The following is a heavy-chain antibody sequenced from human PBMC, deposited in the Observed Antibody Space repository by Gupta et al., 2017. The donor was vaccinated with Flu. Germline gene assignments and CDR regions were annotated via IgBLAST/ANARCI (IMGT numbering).Heavy chain of an antibody. D-gene: IGHD3-10*01. V-gene: IGHV3-33*01. CDR3: VADRGGIGATPYY. CDR2: IWHDGRVI. J-gene: IGHJ4*02. Sequence: VESGGGVVQPGTSLRLSCETSGFIFENSGMHWVRQATGKGLEWVAFIWHDGRVIYYGDSVKGRASITRDNHQNILHLQMSSLRGDDSAMYYCVADRGGIGATPYYWGQGTQVTVSS. CDR1: GFIFENSG.